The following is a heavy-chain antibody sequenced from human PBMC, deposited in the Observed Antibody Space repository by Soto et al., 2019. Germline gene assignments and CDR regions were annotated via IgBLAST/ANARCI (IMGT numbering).Heavy chain of an antibody. CDR2: IIPIFGTA. CDR3: ARGYYDSSRYSLTGWFDP. D-gene: IGHD3-22*01. Sequence: QVQLVQSGAEVKKPGSSVKVSCKASGGTFSSYAISWVRQAPGQGLEWMGGIIPIFGTANYAQKFQGRVTITADESTSTAYMELSSLRSEDTAVYYCARGYYDSSRYSLTGWFDPWGQGTLVTVSS. J-gene: IGHJ5*02. V-gene: IGHV1-69*01. CDR1: GGTFSSYA.